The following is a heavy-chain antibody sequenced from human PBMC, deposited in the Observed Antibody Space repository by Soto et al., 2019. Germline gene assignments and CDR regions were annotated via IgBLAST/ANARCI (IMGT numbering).Heavy chain of an antibody. J-gene: IGHJ5*02. D-gene: IGHD1-26*01. CDR1: GFSLNTTGVG. V-gene: IGHV2-5*02. CDR2: IYWDDDK. Sequence: QITLKESGPTLVKPTQTLTLTCTFSGFSLNTTGVGVGWIRQPPGKALEWLALIYWDDDKRYNPSLKSRLTIIKDTARNRVVLTIINVDPVDTATYFCVHRRVLPATIPWFDPWGQGTLVTVSS. CDR3: VHRRVLPATIPWFDP.